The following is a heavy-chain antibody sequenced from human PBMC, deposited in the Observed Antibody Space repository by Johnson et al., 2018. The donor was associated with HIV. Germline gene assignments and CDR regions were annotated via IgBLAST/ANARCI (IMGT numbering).Heavy chain of an antibody. Sequence: QVQLVESGGGVVQPGKSLRLSCVASGFSFSSYGMHWVRQAPGKGLEWVALISYDGSNKYYADSVEGRFTISRVNSNNTLYLQMNSLTPEDTAVYYCAKEGGIRRVAWELRAYSFDIWGQGTMVTVSS. CDR3: AKEGGIRRVAWELRAYSFDI. CDR1: GFSFSSYG. CDR2: ISYDGSNK. V-gene: IGHV3-30*18. J-gene: IGHJ3*02. D-gene: IGHD1-26*01.